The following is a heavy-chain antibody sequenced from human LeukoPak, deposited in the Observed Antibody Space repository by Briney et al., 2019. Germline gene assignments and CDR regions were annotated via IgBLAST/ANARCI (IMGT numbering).Heavy chain of an antibody. Sequence: SETLSLTCAVYGGSFSGYYWSWIRQPPGKGLEWIGEINHSGSTNYNPSLKSRVTISVDTSKNQFSLKLSSVTAADTAVYYCARQPPTYYDFWSGYSNWYFDLWGRGTLVTVSS. CDR1: GGSFSGYY. CDR2: INHSGST. J-gene: IGHJ2*01. V-gene: IGHV4-34*01. D-gene: IGHD3-3*01. CDR3: ARQPPTYYDFWSGYSNWYFDL.